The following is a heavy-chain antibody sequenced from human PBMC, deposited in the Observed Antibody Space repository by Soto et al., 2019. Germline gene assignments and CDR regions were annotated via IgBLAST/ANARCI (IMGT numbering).Heavy chain of an antibody. CDR3: AREMVTALPDAFDI. CDR2: INAGNGNT. V-gene: IGHV1-3*01. J-gene: IGHJ3*02. Sequence: QVQLVQSGAEVKKPGASVKVSCKASGYTFTSYAMHWVRQAPGQRLEWMGWINAGNGNTKYSQKFQGRVTITRDTSASTAYMELSSLRSEDTAVYYCAREMVTALPDAFDIWGQGTMVTVSS. D-gene: IGHD5-18*01. CDR1: GYTFTSYA.